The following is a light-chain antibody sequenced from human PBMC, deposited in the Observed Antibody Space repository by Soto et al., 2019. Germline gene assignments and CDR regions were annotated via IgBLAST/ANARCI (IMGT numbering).Light chain of an antibody. CDR2: DAS. V-gene: IGKV3-15*01. Sequence: EIVMTQSPATLSVSPGERVTLSCRASQSVSSYLAWYQQKPGQAPRLLIYDASSRATGIPVRFSGSGSGTEFTLTISSLQSADFGVYYCQQNKDWPGTFGQGTKVDIK. J-gene: IGKJ1*01. CDR3: QQNKDWPGT. CDR1: QSVSSY.